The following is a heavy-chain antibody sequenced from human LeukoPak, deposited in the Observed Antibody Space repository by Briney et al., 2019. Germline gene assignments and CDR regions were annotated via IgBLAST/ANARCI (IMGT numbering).Heavy chain of an antibody. CDR2: ISSSSSYI. Sequence: PGGSLRLSCAASGFTFSSYSMNWVRQAPGKGLEWVSSISSSSSYIYYADSVKGRFTISRDNSKNTLYLQMNSLRAEDTAVYYCAKDRGYYDFWSGFDAFDIWGQGTMVTVSS. CDR3: AKDRGYYDFWSGFDAFDI. D-gene: IGHD3-3*01. J-gene: IGHJ3*02. CDR1: GFTFSSYS. V-gene: IGHV3-21*04.